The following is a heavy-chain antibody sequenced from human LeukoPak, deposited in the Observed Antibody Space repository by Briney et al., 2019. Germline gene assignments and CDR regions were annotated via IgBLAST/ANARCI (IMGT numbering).Heavy chain of an antibody. CDR2: INPNSGGT. CDR3: ARRNPGSSWYYFDY. V-gene: IGHV1-2*02. CDR1: GYTFTGYY. Sequence: ASVKVSCKASGYTFTGYYIHWVRQAPGQGLEWMGWINPNSGGTNYAQKFQGRVTMTRDTSISTAYMELSRLRSDDTAVCCCARRNPGSSWYYFDYWGQGTLVTVSS. J-gene: IGHJ4*02. D-gene: IGHD6-13*01.